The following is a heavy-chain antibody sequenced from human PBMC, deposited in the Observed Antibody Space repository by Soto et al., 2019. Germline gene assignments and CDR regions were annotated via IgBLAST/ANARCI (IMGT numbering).Heavy chain of an antibody. CDR1: GYTFTSYG. J-gene: IGHJ6*02. D-gene: IGHD3-22*01. CDR3: ARALPHYDSSGYYSVPPPGSYYDGMEV. CDR2: ISAYNGNT. V-gene: IGHV1-18*01. Sequence: QVQLVQSGAEVKKPGASVKVSCKASGYTFTSYGISWVRQAPGQGLEWMGWISAYNGNTNYAQKLQGRVTMTTDTSTMTGERELRRVRSDATALYYCARALPHYDSSGYYSVPPPGSYYDGMEVWGQGTTVTVSS.